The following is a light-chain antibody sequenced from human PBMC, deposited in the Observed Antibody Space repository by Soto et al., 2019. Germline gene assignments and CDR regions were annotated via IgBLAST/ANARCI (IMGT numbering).Light chain of an antibody. Sequence: QSVLTQPASVSGSPGQSITISCTGTSSDVGGYNSVSWYQHHPGKAPKLMIYDVSNRPSGVSNRFSGSKSGNTASLTISGLQAEDEADYYCSSYASSRAVVFGGGTKVTVL. CDR3: SSYASSRAVV. CDR1: SSDVGGYNS. J-gene: IGLJ2*01. CDR2: DVS. V-gene: IGLV2-14*03.